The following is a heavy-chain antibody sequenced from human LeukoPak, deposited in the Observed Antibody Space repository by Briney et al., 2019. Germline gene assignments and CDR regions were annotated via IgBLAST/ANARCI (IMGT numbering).Heavy chain of an antibody. D-gene: IGHD3-10*01. Sequence: ASVKVSCKASGYTFTSYGISWGRQAPGQGLEWMGWISAYNGNTNYAQTLQGRVTITTETSTSTAYMELRSLRSDDTAVYYCARGWFGETGFDYWGQGTLVTVSS. CDR3: ARGWFGETGFDY. CDR2: ISAYNGNT. CDR1: GYTFTSYG. J-gene: IGHJ4*02. V-gene: IGHV1-18*01.